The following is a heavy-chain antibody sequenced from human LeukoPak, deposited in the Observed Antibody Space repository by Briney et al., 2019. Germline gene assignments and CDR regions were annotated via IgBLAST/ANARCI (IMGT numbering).Heavy chain of an antibody. D-gene: IGHD5-24*01. CDR1: GYTFTGYY. V-gene: IGHV1-2*02. Sequence: ASVKVSCKASGYTFTGYYMNWVRQAPGQGLEWMGWINPNSGGTNYAQKFQGRVTMTRDTSISTAYMELSRLRSDDTAVYYCARDMRDGFNWFDPWGQGTLVTVSS. J-gene: IGHJ5*02. CDR2: INPNSGGT. CDR3: ARDMRDGFNWFDP.